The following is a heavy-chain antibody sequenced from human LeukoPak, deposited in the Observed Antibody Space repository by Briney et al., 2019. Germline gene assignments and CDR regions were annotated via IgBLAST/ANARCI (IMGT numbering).Heavy chain of an antibody. CDR3: ARDRAATHQYYYYGIDV. J-gene: IGHJ6*02. CDR2: IIPIFGTA. D-gene: IGHD6-25*01. CDR1: GGTFSSYA. V-gene: IGHV1-69*13. Sequence: GASVKVSCKASGGTFSSYAISWVRQAPGQGLEWMGGIIPIFGTANYAQKFQGRVTITADESTSTAYMELSSLRSEDTAVYYCARDRAATHQYYYYGIDVWGQGTTVTVSS.